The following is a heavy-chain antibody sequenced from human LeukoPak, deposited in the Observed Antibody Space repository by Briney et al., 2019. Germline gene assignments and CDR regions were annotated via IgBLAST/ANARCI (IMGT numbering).Heavy chain of an antibody. Sequence: PGGSLRLSCAASGLTFSSYWMHWVRQAPGKGLEWVSGISWNSGSIGYADSVKGRFTISRDNAKNSLYLQMNSLRAEDMALYYCAKSPQGIGGYFDYWGQGTLVTVSS. D-gene: IGHD3-16*01. CDR3: AKSPQGIGGYFDY. CDR1: GLTFSSYW. V-gene: IGHV3-9*03. J-gene: IGHJ4*02. CDR2: ISWNSGSI.